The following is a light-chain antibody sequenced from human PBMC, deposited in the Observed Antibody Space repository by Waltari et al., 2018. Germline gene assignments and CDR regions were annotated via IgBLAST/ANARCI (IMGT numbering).Light chain of an antibody. CDR2: DAS. CDR3: QQRSEWPLT. Sequence: EIVLPQSPATLSLSPGERATLPCRASQDISNYLGWYQQKLGQAPRLLIYDASNRATGIPARFSGSGSATDFTLTISRLEPEDFAVYYCQQRSEWPLTFGGGTKVEIK. CDR1: QDISNY. V-gene: IGKV3-11*01. J-gene: IGKJ4*01.